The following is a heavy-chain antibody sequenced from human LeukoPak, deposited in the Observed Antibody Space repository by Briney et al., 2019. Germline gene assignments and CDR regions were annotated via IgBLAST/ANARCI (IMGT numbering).Heavy chain of an antibody. CDR2: VSTYNDDT. Sequence: GASVKVSCKASGYTFTNYGISWVRQVPGQGLEWMGWVSTYNDDTNYAQNFQGRVTMTTDTSTNTAYMELRSLRSDDTALYYCARDWYCTGGICNDCFDPWGQGTLVTVSS. V-gene: IGHV1-18*01. CDR3: ARDWYCTGGICNDCFDP. D-gene: IGHD2-8*02. CDR1: GYTFTNYG. J-gene: IGHJ5*02.